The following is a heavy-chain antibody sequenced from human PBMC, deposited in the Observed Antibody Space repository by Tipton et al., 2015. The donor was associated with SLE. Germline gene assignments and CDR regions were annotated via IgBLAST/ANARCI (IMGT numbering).Heavy chain of an antibody. CDR1: GFTFSSYW. Sequence: SLRLSCAASGFTFSSYWMHWVRQAPGKGLVWVSRINTDGSNTNYADSVKGRFTISRDNAKNTLYLQMNSLRAEDTAVYYCASLDGHDAFDIWGLGTMVTVSS. D-gene: IGHD5-24*01. J-gene: IGHJ3*02. V-gene: IGHV3-74*01. CDR3: ASLDGHDAFDI. CDR2: INTDGSNT.